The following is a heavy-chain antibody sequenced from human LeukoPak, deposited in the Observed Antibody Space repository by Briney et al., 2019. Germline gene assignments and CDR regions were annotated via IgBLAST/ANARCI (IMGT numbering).Heavy chain of an antibody. D-gene: IGHD1-26*01. J-gene: IGHJ4*02. Sequence: GRSLRLSCAASGFTFSSYAMHWVRQAPGKGLEWVAVISYDGSNKYYADSVKGRFTISRDNSKNTLYLQMNSLRAEDTAVYYCARDLELSGPVGATIGLDYWGQGTLVTVSS. CDR3: ARDLELSGPVGATIGLDY. V-gene: IGHV3-30-3*01. CDR1: GFTFSSYA. CDR2: ISYDGSNK.